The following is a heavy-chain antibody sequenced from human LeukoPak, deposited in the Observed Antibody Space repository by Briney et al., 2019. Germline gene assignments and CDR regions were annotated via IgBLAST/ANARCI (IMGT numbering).Heavy chain of an antibody. CDR1: GFPFYNHL. CDR3: AKGYTTNWDRHFDY. D-gene: IGHD1-1*01. Sequence: GGSLRLSCAASGFPFYNHLIHLVRQAPGKGLGGVANIIHDGREKYYVASVKGRFTIFRGQAKNSLFLQMDRLRDDDTAIYYCAKGYTTNWDRHFDYWGQGSLVTVSS. V-gene: IGHV3-7*02. CDR2: IIHDGREK. J-gene: IGHJ4*02.